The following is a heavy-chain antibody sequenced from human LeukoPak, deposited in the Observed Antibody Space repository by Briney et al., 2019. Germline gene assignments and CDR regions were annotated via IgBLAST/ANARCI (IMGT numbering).Heavy chain of an antibody. CDR3: ARDAVGSNWFDP. V-gene: IGHV4-59*01. D-gene: IGHD1-26*01. CDR1: GGSISSYY. J-gene: IGHJ5*02. CDR2: IYYSGST. Sequence: SETLSLTCTVSGGSISSYYWSWIRQPPGKGLEWIGYIYYSGSTNYNPSLKSRVTISVDTSKHQFSLKLSSVPAADTAVYYCARDAVGSNWFDPWGQGTLVTVSS.